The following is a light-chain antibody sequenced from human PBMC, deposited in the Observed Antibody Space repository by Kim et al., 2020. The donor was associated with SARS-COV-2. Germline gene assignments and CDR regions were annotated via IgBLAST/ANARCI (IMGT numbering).Light chain of an antibody. Sequence: DIQMTQSPSSLSASVGDRVTIACRASQSISKYLNWYQQKPGKAPKLLIYAASSLQSGVPSRFSGSGSGTHFTLTISSLQPEDFATYYCQQSHTAPLLTFGGGTKVDIK. J-gene: IGKJ4*01. CDR1: QSISKY. V-gene: IGKV1-39*01. CDR2: AAS. CDR3: QQSHTAPLLT.